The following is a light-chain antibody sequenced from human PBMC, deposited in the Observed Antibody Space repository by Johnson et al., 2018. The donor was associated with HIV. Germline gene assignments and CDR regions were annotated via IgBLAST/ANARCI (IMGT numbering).Light chain of an antibody. J-gene: IGLJ1*01. Sequence: QSVLTQPPSVSAAPGQKVTISCSGTSSNIGNNYVSWYQQFPGTAPKLVIYDNNNRPSGIPERFSGSKSGPSATLGITGLQTGDEADYYCGTWDSRLSAGGSNYVFGTWTKVTLL. CDR1: SSNIGNNY. CDR3: GTWDSRLSAGGSNYV. V-gene: IGLV1-51*01. CDR2: DNN.